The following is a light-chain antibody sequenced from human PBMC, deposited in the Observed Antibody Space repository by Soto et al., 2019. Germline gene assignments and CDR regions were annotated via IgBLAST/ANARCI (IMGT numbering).Light chain of an antibody. Sequence: IVVSHSPAALSVSPGERATLSCRASHSVSSNLAWYQQKPGQAPRLLIYGASTRATGIPARFSGSGSGTEFTLIISSLQSEDFAVYYCQQYNEWPLTFGGGTKVAI. CDR3: QQYNEWPLT. CDR2: GAS. CDR1: HSVSSN. J-gene: IGKJ4*01. V-gene: IGKV3-15*01.